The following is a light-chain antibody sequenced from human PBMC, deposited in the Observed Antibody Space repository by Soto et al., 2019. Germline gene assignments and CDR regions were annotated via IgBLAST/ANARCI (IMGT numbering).Light chain of an antibody. CDR1: QSVLYTSNGNNF. CDR2: WAS. V-gene: IGKV4-1*01. Sequence: IVMTQSPASLAVSLGERATINCKSSQSVLYTSNGNNFLAWYQQKPGQSPNLLIYWASTRESGVPDRFSGSGSGTDFTLTISSLQAEDVAVYYCQQYYSSPCTFGQGTKVEIK. CDR3: QQYYSSPCT. J-gene: IGKJ1*01.